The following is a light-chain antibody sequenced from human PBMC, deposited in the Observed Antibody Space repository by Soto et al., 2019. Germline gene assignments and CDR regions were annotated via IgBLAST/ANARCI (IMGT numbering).Light chain of an antibody. J-gene: IGKJ5*01. CDR3: QQRSSWPIT. Sequence: EIVLTQSPATLSLSPGERATLSCRASQSISIYLAWYQQKPGQAPRLLIYDVFNRATGIPARFSGSGSGTDFTLTISILEPEDFAVYYCQQRSSWPITFGQGTRLEIK. CDR1: QSISIY. V-gene: IGKV3-11*01. CDR2: DVF.